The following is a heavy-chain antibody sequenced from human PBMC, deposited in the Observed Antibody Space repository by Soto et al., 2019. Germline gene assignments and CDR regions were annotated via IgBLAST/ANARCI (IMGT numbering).Heavy chain of an antibody. Sequence: PGGSLRLSCAASGFTFSSYAMSWVRQAPGKGLEWVSAISGSGGSTYYADSVKGRFTISRDNSKNTLYLQMNSLRAEDTAVYYCAKVLYYDSSGYYGPYYYYGMDVWGQGTTVTVSS. J-gene: IGHJ6*02. CDR3: AKVLYYDSSGYYGPYYYYGMDV. V-gene: IGHV3-23*01. D-gene: IGHD3-22*01. CDR2: ISGSGGST. CDR1: GFTFSSYA.